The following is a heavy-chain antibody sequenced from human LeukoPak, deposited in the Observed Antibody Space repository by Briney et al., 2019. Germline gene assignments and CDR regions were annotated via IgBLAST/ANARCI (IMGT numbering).Heavy chain of an antibody. CDR3: ARVWNTMVRGVIIRT. CDR2: MNPNSGNT. CDR1: GYTFTGYY. J-gene: IGHJ5*02. V-gene: IGHV1-8*02. Sequence: ASVKVSCTASGYTFTGYYMHWVRQATGQGLEWMGWMNPNSGNTGYAQKFQGRVTMTRNTSISTAYMELSSLRSEDTAVYYCARVWNTMVRGVIIRTWGQGTLVTVSS. D-gene: IGHD3-10*01.